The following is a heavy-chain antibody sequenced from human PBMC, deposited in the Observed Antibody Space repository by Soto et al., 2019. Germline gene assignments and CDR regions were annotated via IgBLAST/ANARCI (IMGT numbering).Heavy chain of an antibody. J-gene: IGHJ1*01. CDR2: INPNSGGT. D-gene: IGHD5-12*01. CDR1: GYTFTGYY. Sequence: AASVKVSCKASGYTFTGYYMHWVRQAPGQGLEWMGWINPNSGGTNYAQKFQGWVTMTRDTSISTAYMELSRLRSDDTAVYYCARGRMATIGYFQHWGQGTLVTVSS. V-gene: IGHV1-2*04. CDR3: ARGRMATIGYFQH.